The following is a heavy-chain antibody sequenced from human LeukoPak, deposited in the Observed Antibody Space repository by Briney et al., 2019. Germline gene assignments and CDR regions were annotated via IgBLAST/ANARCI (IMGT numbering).Heavy chain of an antibody. V-gene: IGHV3-48*04. CDR3: ARDPDNWNYDAMDV. CDR2: ISSSSSTI. J-gene: IGHJ6*03. CDR1: GFTFSSYS. Sequence: GGSLRLSCAASGFTFSSYSVNWVRQAPGKGLEWVSYISSSSSTIYYADSVKGRFTISRDNAKNPLYLQMNSLRAEDTAVYYCARDPDNWNYDAMDVWGKGTTVTVSS. D-gene: IGHD1-7*01.